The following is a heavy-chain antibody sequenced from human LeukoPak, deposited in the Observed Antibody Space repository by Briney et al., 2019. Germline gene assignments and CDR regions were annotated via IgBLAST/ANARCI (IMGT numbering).Heavy chain of an antibody. CDR1: GFTFSSYA. CDR2: ISYDGSNK. J-gene: IGHJ4*02. V-gene: IGHV3-30-3*01. CDR3: ARYAFFRVVTRYYFDY. Sequence: GGSLRLSCAASGFTFSSYAMHWVRQAPGKGLEWVAVISYDGSNKYYADSVKGRFTISRDNSKNTLYLQMNSLRAEDTAVYYCARYAFFRVVTRYYFDYWGQGTLVTVSS. D-gene: IGHD4-23*01.